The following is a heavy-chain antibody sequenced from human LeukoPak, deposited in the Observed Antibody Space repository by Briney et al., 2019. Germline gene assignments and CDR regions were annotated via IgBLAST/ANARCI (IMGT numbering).Heavy chain of an antibody. CDR3: AANYQGGGYYPIDY. CDR2: IVVGSGNT. CDR1: GFTFTSSA. V-gene: IGHV1-58*02. D-gene: IGHD3-10*01. J-gene: IGHJ4*02. Sequence: ASVKVSCKASGFTFTSSAMQWVRQARGQRLEWKGWIVVGSGNTNYAQKFQERVTITRDMSTSTAYMELSSLRSEDTAVYYCAANYQGGGYYPIDYWGQGTLVTVSS.